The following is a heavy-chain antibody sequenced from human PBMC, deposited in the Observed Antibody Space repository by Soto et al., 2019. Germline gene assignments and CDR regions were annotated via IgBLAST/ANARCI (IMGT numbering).Heavy chain of an antibody. V-gene: IGHV3-11*01. J-gene: IGHJ4*02. CDR1: GFTFSDYY. Sequence: QVQLVESGGGLVKPGGSLRLSCAASGFTFSDYYMSWIRQAPGKGLEWVSYISSSGSTIYYADSVKGRFTISRDNAKNSLYLQMNSLRAEDTAVYYCARDRPYPYYDILTGWGLDYWGQGTLVTVSS. D-gene: IGHD3-9*01. CDR3: ARDRPYPYYDILTGWGLDY. CDR2: ISSSGSTI.